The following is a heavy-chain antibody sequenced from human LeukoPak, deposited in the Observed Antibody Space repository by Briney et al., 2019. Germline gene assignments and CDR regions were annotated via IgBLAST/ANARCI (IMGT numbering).Heavy chain of an antibody. CDR1: GGSISSSSYY. CDR2: IYYSGST. Sequence: SETLSLTCTVSGGSISSSSYYWGWIRHPPGKGLEWIGSIYYSGSTYYNPSLKSRVTISVDTSKNQFSLKPSSVTAADTAVYYCARKLYGSGSYPMDYWGQGTLVTVSS. D-gene: IGHD3-10*01. J-gene: IGHJ4*02. V-gene: IGHV4-39*01. CDR3: ARKLYGSGSYPMDY.